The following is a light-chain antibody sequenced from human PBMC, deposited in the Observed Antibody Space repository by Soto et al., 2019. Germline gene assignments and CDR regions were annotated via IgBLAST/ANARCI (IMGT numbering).Light chain of an antibody. CDR2: KAS. CDR3: QQYNNFPRT. V-gene: IGKV1-5*03. CDR1: QSIGSW. Sequence: DIPMTQSPSTLSASVGDRVTITCRASQSIGSWLAWYQQKPGKAPKRLIYKASTLESGVPSRFSGSGSGTEFTLTISSLQPDDFATYYCQQYNNFPRTFGQGTKVEIK. J-gene: IGKJ1*01.